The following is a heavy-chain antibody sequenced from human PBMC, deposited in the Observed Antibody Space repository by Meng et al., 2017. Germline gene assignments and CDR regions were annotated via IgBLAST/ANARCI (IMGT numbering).Heavy chain of an antibody. V-gene: IGHV3-13*01. J-gene: IGHJ6*02. CDR1: GFTFSSYD. CDR2: IGTAGDT. D-gene: IGHD5-18*01. Sequence: GESLKISCAASGFTFSSYDMHWVRQATGKGLEWVSAIGTAGDTYYPGSVKGRFNISRENAKNSLYLQMNSLRAGDTAVYYCARGVDTANGMDVWGQGTTVTVSS. CDR3: ARGVDTANGMDV.